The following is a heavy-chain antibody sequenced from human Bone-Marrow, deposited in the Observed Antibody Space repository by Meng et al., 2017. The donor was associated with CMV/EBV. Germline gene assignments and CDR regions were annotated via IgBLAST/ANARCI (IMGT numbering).Heavy chain of an antibody. CDR3: ARDLKDIVVVPAAIIPPSEYYYGMDV. D-gene: IGHD2-2*02. J-gene: IGHJ6*02. V-gene: IGHV3-21*01. CDR2: ISSSSSYI. CDR1: GFTFSSYS. Sequence: GESLKISCAASGFTFSSYSMNWVRQAPGKGLEWVSSISSSSSYIYYADSVKGRFTISRDNAKNSLYLQMNSLRAEDTAVYYCARDLKDIVVVPAAIIPPSEYYYGMDVWGQGTTVTVSS.